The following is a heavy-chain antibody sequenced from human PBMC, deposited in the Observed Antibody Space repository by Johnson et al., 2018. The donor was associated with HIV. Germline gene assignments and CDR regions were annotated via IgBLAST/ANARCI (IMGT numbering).Heavy chain of an antibody. Sequence: QVQLVESGGGVVQPGRSLRLSCAASGFTFSSHAMHWVRQAPGKGLEWVAVISYDGSNKYYADSVKGRFTISRDNSKNTLYLQMNSLRAEDTAGYYCAKESGSYGANAFDIWGQGTMVTVSS. CDR1: GFTFSSHA. V-gene: IGHV3-30*04. D-gene: IGHD1-26*01. J-gene: IGHJ3*02. CDR2: ISYDGSNK. CDR3: AKESGSYGANAFDI.